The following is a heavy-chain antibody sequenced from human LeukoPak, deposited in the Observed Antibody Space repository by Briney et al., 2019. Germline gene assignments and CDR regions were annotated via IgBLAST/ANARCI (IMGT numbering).Heavy chain of an antibody. Sequence: QPGGSLRLSCAASGFTFSSYGMHWVRQAPGKGLEWVAVISYDGSNKYYADSVKGRFTISRDNSKNTLYLQMNSLRAEDTAVYYCAKELGELLKGENWFDPWGQGTLVTVSS. V-gene: IGHV3-30*18. CDR3: AKELGELLKGENWFDP. J-gene: IGHJ5*02. D-gene: IGHD3-10*01. CDR1: GFTFSSYG. CDR2: ISYDGSNK.